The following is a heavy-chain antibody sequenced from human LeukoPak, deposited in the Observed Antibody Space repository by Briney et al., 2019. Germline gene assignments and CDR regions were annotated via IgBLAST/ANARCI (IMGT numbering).Heavy chain of an antibody. CDR1: GFTFSNAW. V-gene: IGHV3-15*01. CDR3: TTGSRYSSFSYYYYYYMDV. D-gene: IGHD6-13*01. Sequence: GGSLRLSCAASGFTFSNAWMGWVRGAAGKGMWGGGRIKSRAEGGTKDYAAHVKGRFTISRDDSKNTLYLQMNSLKTEDTAVYYCTTGSRYSSFSYYYYYYMDVWGKGTTVTVSS. J-gene: IGHJ6*03. CDR2: IKSRAEGGTK.